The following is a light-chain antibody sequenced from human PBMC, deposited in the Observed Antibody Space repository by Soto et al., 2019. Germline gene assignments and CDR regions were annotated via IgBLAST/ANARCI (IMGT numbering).Light chain of an antibody. CDR3: QQYASAPLA. J-gene: IGKJ4*01. CDR1: QSVSSSY. CDR2: GAS. Sequence: EIVLTQSPGTLSLSPGERATLSCRASQSVSSSYLAWYQQKPGQAPRLLMFGASSRATGIPDRFSGSGSGTDFTLTISRLEPEDFAVYYCQQYASAPLAFGGGIRVDVK. V-gene: IGKV3-20*01.